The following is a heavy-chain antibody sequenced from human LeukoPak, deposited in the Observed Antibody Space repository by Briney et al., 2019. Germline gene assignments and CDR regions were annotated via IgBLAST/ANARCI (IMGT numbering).Heavy chain of an antibody. V-gene: IGHV3-49*03. Sequence: PGGSLRLSCTGSGFTFGDYAMSWFRQAPGKGLEWVGFIRSKAYGGTTEYAASVKGRFTISRDDSKGIAYLQMNSLKTEDTAVYYCTRVMVWNYVDDYWGQGTLVTVSS. CDR3: TRVMVWNYVDDY. CDR2: IRSKAYGGTT. CDR1: GFTFGDYA. J-gene: IGHJ4*02. D-gene: IGHD1-7*01.